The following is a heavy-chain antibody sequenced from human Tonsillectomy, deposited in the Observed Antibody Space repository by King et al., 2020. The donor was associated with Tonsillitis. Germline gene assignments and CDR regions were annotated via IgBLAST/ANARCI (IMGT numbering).Heavy chain of an antibody. CDR1: GGSISSSSYY. CDR3: AGPSDYYDSSGYYYADRVNEYFQH. Sequence: LQLQESGPGLVKPSETLSLTCTVSGGSISSSSYYWGWIRQPPGKGLEWIGSIYYSGSTYYNPSLKSRVTISVDTSKNQFSLKLSSVTAADTAVYYCAGPSDYYDSSGYYYADRVNEYFQHWGQGTLVTVSS. V-gene: IGHV4-39*01. D-gene: IGHD3-22*01. CDR2: IYYSGST. J-gene: IGHJ1*01.